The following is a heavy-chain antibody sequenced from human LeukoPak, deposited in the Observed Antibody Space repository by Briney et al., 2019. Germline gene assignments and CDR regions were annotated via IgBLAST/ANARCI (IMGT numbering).Heavy chain of an antibody. V-gene: IGHV3-21*01. D-gene: IGHD6-13*01. J-gene: IGHJ4*02. CDR1: GFTFSSYA. CDR2: ISSSSSYI. Sequence: PGGSLRLSCAASGFTFSSYAMHWVRQAPGKGLEWVSSISSSSSYIYYADSVKGRFTISRDNAKNSLYLQMNSLRAEDTAVYYCARDVSQQQLSFDYWGQGTLVTVSS. CDR3: ARDVSQQQLSFDY.